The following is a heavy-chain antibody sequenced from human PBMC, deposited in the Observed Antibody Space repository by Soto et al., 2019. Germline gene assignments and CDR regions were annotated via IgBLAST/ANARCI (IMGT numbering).Heavy chain of an antibody. Sequence: QVQLEESGPGLVRPSETLSLTCSVSGVSITSYYWSWIRQSAGGGLEWMGRINTDGLSTYSPSFTGQPTMSLDTSMTRVSRRLISVTAADTAVYFCARVPVAVAATEDYYGLDVWGQGTTVTVSS. CDR3: ARVPVAVAATEDYYGLDV. CDR1: GVSITSYY. J-gene: IGHJ6*02. D-gene: IGHD2-15*01. CDR2: INTDGLS. V-gene: IGHV4-4*07.